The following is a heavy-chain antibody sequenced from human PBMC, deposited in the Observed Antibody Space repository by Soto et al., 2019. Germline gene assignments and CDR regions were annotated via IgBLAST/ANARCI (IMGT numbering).Heavy chain of an antibody. V-gene: IGHV3-30*18. CDR1: GFTFRSYG. CDR2: ISYDGSNT. Sequence: QVQLVESGGGVVQPGRSLRLSCAASGFTFRSYGMHWVRQAPGKGLEWVAVISYDGSNTFYADSVKGRFTISRDNSKNTLYLPMNSLRAEDTAVYYCANVSVTGGSDYYYYGMDVWGQGTTVTVSS. J-gene: IGHJ6*02. CDR3: ANVSVTGGSDYYYYGMDV. D-gene: IGHD5-12*01.